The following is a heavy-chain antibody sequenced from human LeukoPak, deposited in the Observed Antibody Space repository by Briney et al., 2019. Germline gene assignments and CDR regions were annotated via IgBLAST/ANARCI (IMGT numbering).Heavy chain of an antibody. J-gene: IGHJ4*02. V-gene: IGHV4-38-2*01. Sequence: SETLSPTSAVSGYSTSSGYYWGWIRQPPGKGLEWIGSIYHSGSTYYNPSLKSRVTISVDTSKNQFSLKLSSVTAADTAVYYCARRVQYGGYGFGGYYFDYWGQGTLVTDSS. CDR3: ARRVQYGGYGFGGYYFDY. D-gene: IGHD5-12*01. CDR2: IYHSGST. CDR1: GYSTSSGYY.